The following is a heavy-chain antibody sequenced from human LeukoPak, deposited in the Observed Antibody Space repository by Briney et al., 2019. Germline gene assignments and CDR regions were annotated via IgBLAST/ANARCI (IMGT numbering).Heavy chain of an antibody. D-gene: IGHD6-6*01. V-gene: IGHV4-61*02. CDR1: GGSISSGSYY. CDR3: ARSIAARPXYYYYYMDV. J-gene: IGHJ6*03. Sequence: KSSETLSLTCTVSGGSISSGSYYWSWIRQPAGKGLEWIGRIYTSGSTNYNPSLKSRVTISVDTSKNQSSLKLSSVTAADTAVYYCARSIAARPXYYYYYMDV. CDR2: IYTSGST.